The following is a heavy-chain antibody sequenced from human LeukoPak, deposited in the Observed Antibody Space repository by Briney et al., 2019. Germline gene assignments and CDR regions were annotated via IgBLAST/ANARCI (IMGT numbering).Heavy chain of an antibody. CDR1: GFTFSDYA. Sequence: GRSLRLSCAGSGFTFSDYAMYWVRQAPGKGLEWVAVISYDGSNKYYADSVKGQFTISRDNSKNTLYLQMNSLRPEGTAVYYCAKDSPPDYWGQGTLVTVSS. CDR3: AKDSPPDY. V-gene: IGHV3-30*01. J-gene: IGHJ4*02. CDR2: ISYDGSNK.